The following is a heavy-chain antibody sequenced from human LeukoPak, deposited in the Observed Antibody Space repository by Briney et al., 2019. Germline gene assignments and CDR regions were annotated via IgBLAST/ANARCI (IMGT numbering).Heavy chain of an antibody. CDR2: IYYSGST. CDR3: ARDKSCDY. Sequence: SETLSLTCTVSGGSISSNSWSWIREPPGKGLEWIGYIYYSGSTNYNPSLKSRVTISIDTSKNQFSLKLSSVTAADTAVYYCARDKSCDYWGQGTLVTVSS. J-gene: IGHJ4*02. D-gene: IGHD2-15*01. V-gene: IGHV4-59*01. CDR1: GGSISSNS.